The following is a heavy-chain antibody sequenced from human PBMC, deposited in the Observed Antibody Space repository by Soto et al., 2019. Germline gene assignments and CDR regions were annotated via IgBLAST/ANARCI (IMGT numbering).Heavy chain of an antibody. CDR2: IYHSGST. J-gene: IGHJ4*02. D-gene: IGHD2-8*01. Sequence: SETLSLTCAVSGGSISSSNWWSWVRQPPGKGLEWIGEIYHSGSTNYNPSLKSRVTISVDTSKNQFSLKLSSVTAADTAVYYCARISSKYCTNGVCYIPYFDYWGQGTLVTVSS. CDR1: GGSISSSNW. CDR3: ARISSKYCTNGVCYIPYFDY. V-gene: IGHV4-4*02.